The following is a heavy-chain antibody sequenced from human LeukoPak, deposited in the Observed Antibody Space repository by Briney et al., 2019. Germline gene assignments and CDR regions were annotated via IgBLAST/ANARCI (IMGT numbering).Heavy chain of an antibody. Sequence: PGGSLRLSCAASGFTFGYYGVNWVRQAPGKGLEWLSHISSSGATIYYAVSVKGRFTISRDNAKNSLYLQMSSLRAEDTAVYYCARGDCSDTNCYSGYFYYYGMDVWGQGTTVTVSS. D-gene: IGHD2-2*01. CDR3: ARGDCSDTNCYSGYFYYYGMDV. CDR1: GFTFGYYG. V-gene: IGHV3-48*03. J-gene: IGHJ6*02. CDR2: ISSSGATI.